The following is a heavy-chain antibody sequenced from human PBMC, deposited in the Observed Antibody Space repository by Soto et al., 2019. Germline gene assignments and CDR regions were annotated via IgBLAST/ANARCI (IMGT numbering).Heavy chain of an antibody. V-gene: IGHV1-18*03. J-gene: IGHJ4*02. CDR2: ITAYNGNT. Sequence: QVQLVQSGAEVKNPGASVKVSCKASGYIFTSYGITWVRQAPGQGLEWMGWITAYNGNTNYAQKFQGRVTMTTDTSTSTAYMELRSLRFDDMAVYYCTRGGVGSTTTYLDYWGQGTLVTVSS. D-gene: IGHD1-26*01. CDR1: GYIFTSYG. CDR3: TRGGVGSTTTYLDY.